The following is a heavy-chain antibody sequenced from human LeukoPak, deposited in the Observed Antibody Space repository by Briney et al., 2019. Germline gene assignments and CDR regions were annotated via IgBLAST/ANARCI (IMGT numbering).Heavy chain of an antibody. CDR2: ISYDGSNK. CDR3: AKDTRWRGYNSDAFDI. V-gene: IGHV3-30*18. D-gene: IGHD3-3*01. Sequence: PGGSLRLSCAASGFTFSSYGMHWVRQAPGKGLEWVAVISYDGSNKYYADSVKGRFTISRDNSKNTLYLQMNSLRAEDTAVYYCAKDTRWRGYNSDAFDIWGQGTMVTVSS. J-gene: IGHJ3*02. CDR1: GFTFSSYG.